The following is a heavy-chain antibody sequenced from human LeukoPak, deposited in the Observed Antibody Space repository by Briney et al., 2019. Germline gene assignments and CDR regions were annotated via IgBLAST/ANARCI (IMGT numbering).Heavy chain of an antibody. CDR2: IYYSGST. V-gene: IGHV4-59*01. CDR1: GGAITNYY. CDR3: ARVGVPEGYFDY. D-gene: IGHD2-8*01. Sequence: RSSETLSLTCGVSGGAITNYYWNWIRQAPGKGLEWLGYIYYSGSTNYNPSLKSRVTISVDTSKNQFSLKLSSVTAADTAVYYCARVGVPEGYFDYWGQGTLVTVSS. J-gene: IGHJ4*02.